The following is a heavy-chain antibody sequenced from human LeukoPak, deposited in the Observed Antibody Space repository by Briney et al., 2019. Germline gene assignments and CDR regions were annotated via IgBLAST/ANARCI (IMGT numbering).Heavy chain of an antibody. CDR2: IYYSGST. V-gene: IGHV4-38-2*02. CDR3: ARDVGHSNSGSYYNGEFDY. CDR1: GGSISSGYY. J-gene: IGHJ4*02. Sequence: SETLSLTCTVSGGSISSGYYWGWIRQPPGKGLQWIGSIYYSGSTYSNPSLKSRVTISVDTSKNQFSLKLSSVTAADTAVYYCARDVGHSNSGSYYNGEFDYWDQGTLVTVSS. D-gene: IGHD3-10*01.